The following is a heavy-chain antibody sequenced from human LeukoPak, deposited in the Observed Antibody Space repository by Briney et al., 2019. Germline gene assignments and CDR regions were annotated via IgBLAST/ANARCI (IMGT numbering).Heavy chain of an antibody. D-gene: IGHD2-21*01. CDR2: ISGSGGST. CDR1: GFTFSSYA. Sequence: PGGSLRLSCAASGFTFSSYAMSWVRQAPGKGLEWVSAISGSGGSTYYADSVKGRFTISRDNSKSTLYLQMNSLRAEDTAVYYCAKVRDCGGDCLDYWGQGTLVTVSS. CDR3: AKVRDCGGDCLDY. J-gene: IGHJ4*02. V-gene: IGHV3-23*01.